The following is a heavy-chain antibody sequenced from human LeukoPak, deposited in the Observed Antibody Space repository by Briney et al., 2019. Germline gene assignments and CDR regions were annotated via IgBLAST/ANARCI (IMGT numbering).Heavy chain of an antibody. V-gene: IGHV4-30-2*01. CDR1: GGSISSGGYS. D-gene: IGHD4/OR15-4a*01. J-gene: IGHJ6*02. CDR3: ASSRRVLDGMDV. CDR2: IYHSGST. Sequence: SPTLSLACAVSGGSISSGGYSWSWIRQPPGKGLEWIGYIYHSGSTYYNPSLKTRVTISVDRSKNQFSLKLSSVTASDTAVYDYASSRRVLDGMDVWGQGTTVTVSS.